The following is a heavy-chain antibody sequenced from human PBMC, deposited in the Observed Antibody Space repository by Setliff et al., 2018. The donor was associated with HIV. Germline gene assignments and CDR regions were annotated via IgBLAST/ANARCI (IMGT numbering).Heavy chain of an antibody. Sequence: PSETLSLTCTVSGGSISRSSYYWAWIRQPPGKGLEWIGNILYSGHTFYNPSLRSRVTISVDTSKNQFSLKLSSVTAADTAVYYCATSTVAGLFDYWGQGTLVTVSS. CDR2: ILYSGHT. CDR1: GGSISRSSYY. V-gene: IGHV4-39*07. CDR3: ATSTVAGLFDY. D-gene: IGHD6-19*01. J-gene: IGHJ4*02.